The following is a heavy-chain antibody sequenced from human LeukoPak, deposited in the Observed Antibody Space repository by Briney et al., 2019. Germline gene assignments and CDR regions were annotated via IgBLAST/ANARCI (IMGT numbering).Heavy chain of an antibody. CDR1: GFTFSSYW. J-gene: IGHJ6*02. D-gene: IGHD3-3*01. CDR2: IKQDGSEK. Sequence: GGSLRLSCVASGFTFSSYWMSWVRQAPGKGLEWVANIKQDGSEKYYVDSVKGRFTISRDNAKNSLYLQMNSLRAEDTAVYYCARCLGRNFWSGYYPKYYYYGMDVWGQGTTVTVSS. V-gene: IGHV3-7*01. CDR3: ARCLGRNFWSGYYPKYYYYGMDV.